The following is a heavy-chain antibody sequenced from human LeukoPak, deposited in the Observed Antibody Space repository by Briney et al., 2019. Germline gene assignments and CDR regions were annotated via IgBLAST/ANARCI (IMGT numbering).Heavy chain of an antibody. CDR1: GFAFSGSA. CDR2: IRSKANSYAT. CDR3: TRLPLTDIAVAGSDY. J-gene: IGHJ4*02. V-gene: IGHV3-73*01. D-gene: IGHD6-19*01. Sequence: GGSLRLSCAASGFAFSGSAIHCVRQASGKGLEWVGRIRSKANSYATAYAASVKGRFTISRDDSKNTAYLQMNSLKTEDTAVHYCTRLPLTDIAVAGSDYWGQGTLVTVSS.